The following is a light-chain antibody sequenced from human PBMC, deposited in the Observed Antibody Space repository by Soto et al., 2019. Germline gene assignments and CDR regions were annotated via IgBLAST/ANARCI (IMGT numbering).Light chain of an antibody. Sequence: QSVLTQPPSASGTPGQRVNISCSGSSSNIGSNYVYWYRQFPGTAPKLLIQSNNQRPSGVPARFSGSKSGTSASLAISGLRSEDEADYYCGGWDDSLSGPVFGGGTKLTVL. V-gene: IGLV1-47*02. CDR1: SSNIGSNY. J-gene: IGLJ2*01. CDR3: GGWDDSLSGPV. CDR2: SNN.